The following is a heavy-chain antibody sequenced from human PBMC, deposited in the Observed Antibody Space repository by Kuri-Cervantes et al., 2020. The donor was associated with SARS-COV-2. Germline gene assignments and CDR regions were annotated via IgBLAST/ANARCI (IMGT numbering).Heavy chain of an antibody. D-gene: IGHD4-17*01. CDR3: AKDSLRRPFYYYYYYMDV. CDR1: GFTFSSYG. CDR2: IRYDGSNK. V-gene: IGHV3-30*02. J-gene: IGHJ6*03. Sequence: GESLKISCAASGFTFSSYGMHWVRQAPGKGLEWVAFIRYDGSNKYYADSVKGRFTISRDNSKNTLYLQMNSLRAEDTAVYYCAKDSLRRPFYYYYYYMDVWGKGTTVTVSS.